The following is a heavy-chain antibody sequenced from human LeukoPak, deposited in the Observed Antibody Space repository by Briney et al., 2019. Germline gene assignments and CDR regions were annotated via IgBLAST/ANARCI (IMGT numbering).Heavy chain of an antibody. CDR1: GVSVSSGSYF. D-gene: IGHD6-19*01. V-gene: IGHV4-61*03. Sequence: SETLSLTCTVSGVSVSSGSYFWSWIRQPPGEGPQWIGYIYHDGSTNYSPSLRSRVSISVDTSKNHFSLKLNSVTAADTAVYYCARDRRREAVHAFDIWGQGTKVTVSS. CDR3: ARDRRREAVHAFDI. J-gene: IGHJ3*02. CDR2: IYHDGST.